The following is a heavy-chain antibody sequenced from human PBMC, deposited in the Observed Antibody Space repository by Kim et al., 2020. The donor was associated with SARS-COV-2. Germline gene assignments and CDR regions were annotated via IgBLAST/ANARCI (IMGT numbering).Heavy chain of an antibody. CDR2: IGTAGDT. D-gene: IGHD2-15*01. CDR3: ARTYCDSGSCPFAMDV. CDR1: GFDFSSYY. Sequence: GGSLRLSCVASGFDFSSYYMHWVRQGSGKSLEWVSSIGTAGDTSYPGSVKGRFTISRENAKNSLYLEMNSLRVGDTAVYYCARTYCDSGSCPFAMDVWGQGTTVTVSS. V-gene: IGHV3-13*01. J-gene: IGHJ6*02.